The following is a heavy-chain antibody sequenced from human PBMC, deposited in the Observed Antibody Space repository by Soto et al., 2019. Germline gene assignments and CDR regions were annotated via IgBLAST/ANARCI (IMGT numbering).Heavy chain of an antibody. J-gene: IGHJ4*02. Sequence: PSETLSLICTVSGGSISSYYWTWIRQPPGKGLEWIGYIYYSGSTNYNPSLKSRVTISVATSTTQFSLKLSSVTSADTAVYYCARDWRGDDSSAWYSGFDYWGQGTLVTVSS. CDR2: IYYSGST. CDR3: ARDWRGDDSSAWYSGFDY. D-gene: IGHD6-19*01. V-gene: IGHV4-59*12. CDR1: GGSISSYY.